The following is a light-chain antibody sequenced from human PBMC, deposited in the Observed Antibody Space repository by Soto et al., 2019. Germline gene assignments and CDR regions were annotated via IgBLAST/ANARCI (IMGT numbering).Light chain of an antibody. CDR2: GAS. Sequence: EIVMTQSPPTLSVSPGEKATLSCRARQSVRSNLGWYQQKPGQAPRLLIYGASSRATGIPDSFSGSGSGTDFTLTISRLEPEDFAVYYCQQYGSARTFGQGTKVE. J-gene: IGKJ1*01. CDR3: QQYGSART. V-gene: IGKV3-20*01. CDR1: QSVRSN.